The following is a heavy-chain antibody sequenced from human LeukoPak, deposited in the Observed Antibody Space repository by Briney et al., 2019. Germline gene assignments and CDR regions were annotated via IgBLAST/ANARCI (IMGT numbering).Heavy chain of an antibody. CDR3: AKDGYYYDTSGYWYDY. D-gene: IGHD3-22*01. CDR2: ISYDGSNK. V-gene: IGHV3-30*18. Sequence: PGGSLRLSCAASGFTFSSYGMHWVRQAPGKGLEWVAVISYDGSNKYYADSVKGRFTISRDNSKNTLYLQMNSLRAEDTAVYYCAKDGYYYDTSGYWYDYWGQGTLVTVSS. J-gene: IGHJ4*02. CDR1: GFTFSSYG.